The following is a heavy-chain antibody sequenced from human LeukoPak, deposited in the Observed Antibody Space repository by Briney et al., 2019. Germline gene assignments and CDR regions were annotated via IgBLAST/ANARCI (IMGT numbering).Heavy chain of an antibody. V-gene: IGHV3-49*04. D-gene: IGHD6-13*01. J-gene: IGHJ4*02. CDR1: GFTFGDYA. CDR2: IRSKAYGGTT. Sequence: GGSLRLSCTASGFTFGDYAMSWVRQVPGKGLEWVGFIRSKAYGGTTEYAASVKGRFTISRDDSKSIAYLQMNSLKTEDTAVYYCTREAPWCSSSWDSDYWGQGTLVTVSS. CDR3: TREAPWCSSSWDSDY.